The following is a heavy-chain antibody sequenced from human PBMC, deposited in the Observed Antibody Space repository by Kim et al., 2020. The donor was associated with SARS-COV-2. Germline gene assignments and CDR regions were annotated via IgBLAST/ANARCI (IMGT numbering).Heavy chain of an antibody. V-gene: IGHV3-21*01. CDR2: I. CDR3: ARDPARNAFDI. J-gene: IGHJ3*02. Sequence: IYYADSVKGRFTISRDNAKNSLYLQMNSLRAEDTAVYYCARDPARNAFDIWGQGTMVTVSS. D-gene: IGHD6-25*01.